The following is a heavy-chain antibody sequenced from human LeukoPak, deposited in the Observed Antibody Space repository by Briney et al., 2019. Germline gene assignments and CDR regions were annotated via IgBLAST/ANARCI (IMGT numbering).Heavy chain of an antibody. J-gene: IGHJ4*02. CDR3: ARDLSGYDYFDY. CDR1: GGSISSSSYY. CDR2: IYYNGRT. D-gene: IGHD5-12*01. Sequence: PSETLSLTCTVSGGSISSSSYYWAWIRQPPGKGLEWIGAIYYNGRTFYNPSLKSRVTMSVDTSKNQFSLKLSSVTAADTAVYYCARDLSGYDYFDYWGQGTLVTVSS. V-gene: IGHV4-39*07.